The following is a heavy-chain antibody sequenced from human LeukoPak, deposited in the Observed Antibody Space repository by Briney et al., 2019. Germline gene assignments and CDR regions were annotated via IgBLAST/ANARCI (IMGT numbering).Heavy chain of an antibody. CDR3: ARDYAPVGNGDFFIPTDSGGMDV. CDR2: IYTSGST. D-gene: IGHD3-3*01. J-gene: IGHJ6*02. CDR1: GGSLSSYY. Sequence: PSETLSLTCTVSGGSLSSYYWSWVRQPAGKGLEWIGRIYTSGSTNYNPSLKSRVTMSVDTSKNQFSLKLSAVTAADTAVYYCARDYAPVGNGDFFIPTDSGGMDVWGQGTTVTVSS. V-gene: IGHV4-4*07.